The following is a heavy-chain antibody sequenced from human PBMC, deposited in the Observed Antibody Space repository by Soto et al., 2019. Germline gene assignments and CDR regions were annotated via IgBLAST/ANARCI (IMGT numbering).Heavy chain of an antibody. D-gene: IGHD3-10*01. V-gene: IGHV3-30-3*01. CDR3: ARGTMDGSGSWVEGDYYGLDV. J-gene: IGHJ6*02. CDR1: GFTFTYYA. Sequence: GGSLRLSCAASGFTFTYYAMYWVRQAPGRGLEWVAVISYGRSNKYYADSVKGRFTISRDNSKNTLYLQMNSLRPEDTAVYYCARGTMDGSGSWVEGDYYGLDVWGQGTTVTVSS. CDR2: ISYGRSNK.